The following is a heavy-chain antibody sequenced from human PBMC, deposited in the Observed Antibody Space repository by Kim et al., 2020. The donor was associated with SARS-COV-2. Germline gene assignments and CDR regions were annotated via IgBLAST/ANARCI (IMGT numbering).Heavy chain of an antibody. J-gene: IGHJ4*02. CDR3: ATVSGSYPY. D-gene: IGHD1-26*01. CDR2: GEA. Sequence: GEAIYAQKLQGRVTMTEDTSTDTAYMELSSLRSEDTAVYYCATVSGSYPYWGQGTLVTVSS. V-gene: IGHV1-24*01.